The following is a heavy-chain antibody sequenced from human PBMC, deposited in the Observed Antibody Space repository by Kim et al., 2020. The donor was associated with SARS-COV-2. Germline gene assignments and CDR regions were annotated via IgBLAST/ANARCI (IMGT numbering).Heavy chain of an antibody. Sequence: SETLSLTCTVSGVSISSYYWNWIRQSAGKGLEWIGRIYTSGSTNYNPSLKSRVSMSLDTSKKQFSLKLSSVTAADTAVYYCARDGSNWPFDYWGQGTLVT. J-gene: IGHJ4*02. D-gene: IGHD1-20*01. CDR2: IYTSGST. CDR1: GVSISSYY. V-gene: IGHV4-4*07. CDR3: ARDGSNWPFDY.